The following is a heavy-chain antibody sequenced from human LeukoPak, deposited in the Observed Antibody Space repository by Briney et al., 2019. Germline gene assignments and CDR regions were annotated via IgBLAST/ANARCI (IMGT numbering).Heavy chain of an antibody. CDR1: GGSISSYY. V-gene: IGHV4-59*12. D-gene: IGHD7-27*01. CDR3: ARGSLGDAFDI. Sequence: SETLSLTCTVSGGSISSYYWSWIRQPPGKGLEWIGYIYYSGSTNYNPSLKSRVTISVDRSKNQFSLKLSSVTAADTAVYYCARGSLGDAFDIWGQGTMVTVSS. CDR2: IYYSGST. J-gene: IGHJ3*02.